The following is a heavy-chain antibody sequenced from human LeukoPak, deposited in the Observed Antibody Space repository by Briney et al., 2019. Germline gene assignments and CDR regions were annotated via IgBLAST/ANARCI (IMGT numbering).Heavy chain of an antibody. CDR3: ARASYDFWSGYYFRFDP. J-gene: IGHJ5*02. V-gene: IGHV1-69*06. D-gene: IGHD3-3*01. CDR1: GGTFSSYA. Sequence: SVKVSCKASGGTFSSYAISWVRQAPGQGLEWMGGIIPIFGTANYAQKFQGRVTITADKSTSTAYMELSSLRSEDTAVYYCARASYDFWSGYYFRFDPWGQGTLVTVSS. CDR2: IIPIFGTA.